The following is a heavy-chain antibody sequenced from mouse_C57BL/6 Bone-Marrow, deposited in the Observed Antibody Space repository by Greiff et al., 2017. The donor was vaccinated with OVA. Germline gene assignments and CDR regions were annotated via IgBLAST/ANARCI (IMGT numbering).Heavy chain of an antibody. CDR1: GYTFTSYW. CDR2: IYPGSGNT. Sequence: VQLQQPGAELVKPGASVKMSCKASGYTFTSYWITWVKQRPGQGLEWIGDIYPGSGNTYYNEKFKGKATLTAEKSSSTAYMQLSSLTSEDSAVYFCARWRWLPSAMDYWGQGTSVTVSS. CDR3: ARWRWLPSAMDY. D-gene: IGHD2-3*01. V-gene: IGHV1-55*01. J-gene: IGHJ4*01.